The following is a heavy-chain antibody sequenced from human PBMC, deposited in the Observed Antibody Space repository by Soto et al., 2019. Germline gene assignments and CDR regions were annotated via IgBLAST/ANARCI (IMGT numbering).Heavy chain of an antibody. CDR1: GYTFTSYD. CDR3: AREGYSSSSGSRGNWFEP. V-gene: IGHV1-8*01. Sequence: ASVKVSCKASGYTFTSYDINWVRQATGQGLEWMGWMSTNSTNTGYAQKFQGRVNMTRNTSISTAYMELNSLRSEDTAVYYCAREGYSSSSGSRGNWFEPWGQGTMVTVSS. D-gene: IGHD6-6*01. CDR2: MSTNSTNT. J-gene: IGHJ5*02.